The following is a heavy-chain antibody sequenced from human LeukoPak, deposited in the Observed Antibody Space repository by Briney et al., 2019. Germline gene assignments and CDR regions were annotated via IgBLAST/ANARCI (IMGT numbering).Heavy chain of an antibody. CDR1: GFTFDDYA. Sequence: PGGSLRLSCAASGFTFDDYAMHWVRQAPGKGLEWVSGISWNSGSIGYADSVKGRFTISRDNAKNSLYLQMNSLRADDTAVYYCGRGGAYSDYWGQGTLVTVSS. CDR3: GRGGAYSDY. J-gene: IGHJ4*02. D-gene: IGHD2-21*01. CDR2: ISWNSGSI. V-gene: IGHV3-9*01.